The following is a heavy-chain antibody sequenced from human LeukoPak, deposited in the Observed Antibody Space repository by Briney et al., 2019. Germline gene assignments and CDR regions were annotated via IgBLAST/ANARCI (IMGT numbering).Heavy chain of an antibody. CDR3: AKAYSSGWYGQYYFDY. Sequence: GGSLRLSCAASGFTFSSYAMSWVRQAPGKGLEWVSAISGSGGSTYYADSVKGRFTISRDNSKNTLYLQMNSLRAEDTAVYYCAKAYSSGWYGQYYFDYWGQGTLVTVSS. CDR2: ISGSGGST. CDR1: GFTFSSYA. J-gene: IGHJ4*02. V-gene: IGHV3-23*01. D-gene: IGHD6-13*01.